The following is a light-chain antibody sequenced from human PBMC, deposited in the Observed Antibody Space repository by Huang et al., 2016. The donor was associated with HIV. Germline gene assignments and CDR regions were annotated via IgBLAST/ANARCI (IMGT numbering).Light chain of an antibody. CDR3: QQYSRSAT. J-gene: IGKJ2*01. CDR1: QSVTIW. CDR2: KAY. V-gene: IGKV1-5*03. Sequence: DIQMTQSPSTLSAAVGDRVTITCRASQSVTIWLAWFQQKPGKAPKLLIYKAYTLESGVPSRFSGSGSGTEFTLTIDSLQPDDVATYYCQQYSRSATFGQGTKLEIK.